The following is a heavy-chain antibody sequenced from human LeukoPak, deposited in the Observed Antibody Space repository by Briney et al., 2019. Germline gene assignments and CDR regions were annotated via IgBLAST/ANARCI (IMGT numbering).Heavy chain of an antibody. CDR3: AGSYYDSWSGYFSDYYYYYMDV. CDR2: ISSSSSYI. V-gene: IGHV3-21*01. CDR1: GFTFSSYS. J-gene: IGHJ6*03. Sequence: GSLRLSCAASGFTFSSYSMNWVRQAPGKGLEWVSSISSSSSYIYYADSVKGRFTISRDNAKNSLYLQMNSLRAEDTAVYYCAGSYYDSWSGYFSDYYYYYMDVWGKGTTVTVSS. D-gene: IGHD3-3*01.